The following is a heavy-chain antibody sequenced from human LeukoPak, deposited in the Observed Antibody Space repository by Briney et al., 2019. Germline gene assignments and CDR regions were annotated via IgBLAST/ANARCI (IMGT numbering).Heavy chain of an antibody. D-gene: IGHD6-19*01. CDR3: ARDRSLAVAGTGHLHS. V-gene: IGHV1-18*01. CDR2: ISTYNGDT. Sequence: ASVKVSCKASGYTFTSYGISWERQAPGQGLEWMGWISTYNGDTDYARHLQGRVTMATDASTTTAYMELRTLRSDDTAVYYCARDRSLAVAGTGHLHSWGQGTLVTVSS. CDR1: GYTFTSYG. J-gene: IGHJ4*02.